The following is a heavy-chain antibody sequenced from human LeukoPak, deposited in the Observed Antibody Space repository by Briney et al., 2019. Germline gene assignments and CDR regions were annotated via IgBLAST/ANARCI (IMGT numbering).Heavy chain of an antibody. CDR1: GGSFSGYY. Sequence: PSETLSLTCAVYGGSFSGYYWSWIRQPPGKGLEWIGEINHSGSTNYNPSLKSRVTISVDTSKNQFSLKLSSVTAADTAVYYCARGHLGRCLGAYYFDYWGQGTLVTVSS. V-gene: IGHV4-34*01. CDR2: INHSGST. J-gene: IGHJ4*02. D-gene: IGHD3-3*01. CDR3: ARGHLGRCLGAYYFDY.